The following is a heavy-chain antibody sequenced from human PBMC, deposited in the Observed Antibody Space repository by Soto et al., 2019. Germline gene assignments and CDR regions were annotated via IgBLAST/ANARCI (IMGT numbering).Heavy chain of an antibody. J-gene: IGHJ4*02. Sequence: GGSLRLSCAASGFTFSSYGMHWVRQAPGKGLEWVAVISYDGSNKYYADSVKGRFTISRDNSKNTLYLQMNSLRAEDTAVYYCAKGRRERAITFDYWGQGTLVTVSS. CDR3: AKGRRERAITFDY. CDR1: GFTFSSYG. V-gene: IGHV3-30*18. D-gene: IGHD1-26*01. CDR2: ISYDGSNK.